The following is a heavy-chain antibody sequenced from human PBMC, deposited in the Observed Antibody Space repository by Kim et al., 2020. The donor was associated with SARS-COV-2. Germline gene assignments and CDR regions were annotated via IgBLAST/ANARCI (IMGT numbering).Heavy chain of an antibody. CDR3: ARDRRYSYGCFYY. V-gene: IGHV3-11*04. D-gene: IGHD5-18*01. J-gene: IGHJ4*02. Sequence: YADSGKGRFTISWGNAKNALYLQMNSLRAEDTAVYYWARDRRYSYGCFYYWGPGTLVTVS.